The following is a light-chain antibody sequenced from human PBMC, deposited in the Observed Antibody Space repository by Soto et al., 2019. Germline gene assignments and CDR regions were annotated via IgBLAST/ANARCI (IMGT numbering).Light chain of an antibody. Sequence: QSVLTQPPSVSGAPGQKITISCTGDNSNIGAGSDVHWYQQLPGRAPRLLIFGDNNRPSGVPDRFVVSRSGTSVSLAITGLRAEDEADYYCQSYDTGRSGSYVFGTGTKLTVL. CDR2: GDN. CDR3: QSYDTGRSGSYV. J-gene: IGLJ1*01. CDR1: NSNIGAGSD. V-gene: IGLV1-40*01.